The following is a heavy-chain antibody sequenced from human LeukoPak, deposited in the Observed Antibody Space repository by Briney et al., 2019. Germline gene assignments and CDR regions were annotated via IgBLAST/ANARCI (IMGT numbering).Heavy chain of an antibody. D-gene: IGHD2-15*01. CDR1: GYTLTELS. Sequence: ASVKVSCKVSGYTLTELSMHWVRQAPGKGLEGMGGFDPEDGETIYAQKFQGRVTMTEDTSTDTAYMELSSLRSEDTAVYYCATGGYCSGGSCLGNNWFDPWGQGTLVTVSS. CDR3: ATGGYCSGGSCLGNNWFDP. J-gene: IGHJ5*02. V-gene: IGHV1-24*01. CDR2: FDPEDGET.